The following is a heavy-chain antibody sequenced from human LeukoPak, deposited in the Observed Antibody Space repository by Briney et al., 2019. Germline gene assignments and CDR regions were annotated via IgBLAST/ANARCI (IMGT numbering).Heavy chain of an antibody. J-gene: IGHJ5*02. V-gene: IGHV4-30-4*01. CDR3: ARRGPGYCSGGRCFGWFDT. D-gene: IGHD2-15*01. Sequence: SQTLSLTCTVSGGSINSDYYWSWFRQSPGKGLEWIAYIYHSGNTYCNPSLKSRVTMSVGTSTNRFSLRLSYVTAADTAVYYCARRGPGYCSGGRCFGWFDTWGQGTLVTVSS. CDR2: IYHSGNT. CDR1: GGSINSDYY.